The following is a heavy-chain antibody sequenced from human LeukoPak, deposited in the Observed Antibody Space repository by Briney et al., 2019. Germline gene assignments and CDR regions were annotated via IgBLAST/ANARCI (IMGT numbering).Heavy chain of an antibody. J-gene: IGHJ4*02. V-gene: IGHV3-7*03. CDR1: GFTFSSYS. CDR3: ARGIVATIDYFDY. D-gene: IGHD5-12*01. CDR2: IKQDGSEK. Sequence: SGGSLRLSCAASGFTFSSYSMNWVRQAPGKGLEWVANIKQDGSEKYYVDSVKGRFTISRDNAKNSLYLQMNSLRAEDTAVYYCARGIVATIDYFDYWGQGTLVTVSS.